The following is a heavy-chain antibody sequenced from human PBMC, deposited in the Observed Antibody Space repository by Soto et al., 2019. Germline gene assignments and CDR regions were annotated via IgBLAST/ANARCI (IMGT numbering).Heavy chain of an antibody. CDR2: ISAHNGNT. V-gene: IGHV1-18*01. J-gene: IGHJ4*02. Sequence: QVHLVQSGAEVKKPGASVKVSCQGSGYAFTTYGITWVRQAPGQGLEWMGWISAHNGNTNYAQKLQDRVTVTRDTSTSTAYMERRSLRYDDTAVYYCARGRYGDYWGQGALVTVSS. D-gene: IGHD1-1*01. CDR1: GYAFTTYG. CDR3: ARGRYGDY.